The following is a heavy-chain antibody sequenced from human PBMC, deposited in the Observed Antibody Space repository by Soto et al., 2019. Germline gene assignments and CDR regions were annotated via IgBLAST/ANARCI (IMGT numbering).Heavy chain of an antibody. CDR1: GGSISSGDSY. D-gene: IGHD3-16*01. Sequence: SETLSLTCTVSGGSISSGDSYWSWIRQPPGKGLEWIGYIYYSGSTYYNPSLKSRVTISVDTSKNQFSLKLSSVTAADTAVYYCARVSSRMINAFDIWGQGTMVTVSS. V-gene: IGHV4-30-4*01. CDR2: IYYSGST. CDR3: ARVSSRMINAFDI. J-gene: IGHJ3*02.